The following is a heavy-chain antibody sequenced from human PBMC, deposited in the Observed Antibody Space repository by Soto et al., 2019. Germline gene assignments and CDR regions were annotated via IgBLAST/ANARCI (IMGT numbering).Heavy chain of an antibody. CDR3: ARDTGALRSRGYYYYGMDV. V-gene: IGHV1-69*12. Sequence: QVQLVQSGAEVKKPGSSVKVSCKASGGTFSSYAISWVRQAPGQGLEWMGGIIPIFGTANYAQKFQGRVTITADESTSTAYMGLSSLRSEDTAVYYCARDTGALRSRGYYYYGMDVWGQGTTVTVSS. J-gene: IGHJ6*02. CDR2: IIPIFGTA. CDR1: GGTFSSYA. D-gene: IGHD3-10*01.